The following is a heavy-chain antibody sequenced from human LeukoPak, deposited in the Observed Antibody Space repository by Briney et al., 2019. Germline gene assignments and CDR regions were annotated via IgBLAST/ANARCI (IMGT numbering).Heavy chain of an antibody. J-gene: IGHJ3*02. Sequence: SETLSLTCAVYVGSFSGYYWSWIRQPAGKELEWIGRIYTSGSTNYNPSLKSRVTISVDTSKNQFSLRLSSVTAADTAVYYCARDRAGSSSWYAVSDIWGQGTTVTVSS. CDR2: IYTSGST. V-gene: IGHV4-4*07. CDR1: VGSFSGYY. CDR3: ARDRAGSSSWYAVSDI. D-gene: IGHD6-13*01.